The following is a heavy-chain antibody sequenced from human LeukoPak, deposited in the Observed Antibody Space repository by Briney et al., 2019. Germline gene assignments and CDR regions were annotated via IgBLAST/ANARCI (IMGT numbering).Heavy chain of an antibody. Sequence: ASVKVSCKASGYTFTSYGISWVRQAPGQGLEWMGWISAYNGSTNYAQKLQGRVTMTTDTSTSTAYMELRSLRSDDTAVYYCARDNMVRGVIIYYFDYWGQGTLVTVSS. CDR2: ISAYNGST. CDR1: GYTFTSYG. CDR3: ARDNMVRGVIIYYFDY. D-gene: IGHD3-10*01. J-gene: IGHJ4*02. V-gene: IGHV1-18*01.